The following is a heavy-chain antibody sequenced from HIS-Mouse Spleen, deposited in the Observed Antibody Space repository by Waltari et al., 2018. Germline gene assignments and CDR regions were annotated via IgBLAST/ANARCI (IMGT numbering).Heavy chain of an antibody. D-gene: IGHD7-27*01. CDR3: ARAAKKLGITFGYFDY. Sequence: EVQLVESGGGLVQPGGSLRLSCAASGFTFSSYWMHWVRQAPGKGLVWVSRINSDGSSTSYADSVKGRFTISRDNAKNTLYLQMNSLRAEDTAVYYCARAAKKLGITFGYFDYWDQGTLVTVSS. V-gene: IGHV3-74*01. CDR1: GFTFSSYW. CDR2: INSDGSST. J-gene: IGHJ4*02.